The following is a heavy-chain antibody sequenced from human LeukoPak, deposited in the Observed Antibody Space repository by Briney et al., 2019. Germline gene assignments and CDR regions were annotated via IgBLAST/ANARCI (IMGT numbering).Heavy chain of an antibody. CDR1: GFTFSSYA. V-gene: IGHV3-23*01. D-gene: IGHD1-26*01. CDR2: ISGSGGST. Sequence: GGSLRLSCAASGFTFSSYAMSWVRQAPGKGLEWVSAISGSGGSTYYADSVKGRFTISRDNSKNTLYLQMNSLRAEDTAVYYCAKGTSGRYTRSIDSWGQGTLVTVSS. J-gene: IGHJ4*02. CDR3: AKGTSGRYTRSIDS.